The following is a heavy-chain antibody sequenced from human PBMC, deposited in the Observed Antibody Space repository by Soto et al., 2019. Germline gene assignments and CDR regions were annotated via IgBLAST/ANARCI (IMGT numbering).Heavy chain of an antibody. CDR1: GVSISSGGYS. J-gene: IGHJ3*01. CDR3: ARGTDSISWFEALDV. V-gene: IGHV4-30-2*01. Sequence: SDTLSLTCAFYGVSISSGGYSCMWIRQPPGKVLEWIGYIYHSGSTYYNPSLKSRVTISVDRSKNQFSLKLSSVTAADTAVEDFARGTDSISWFEALDVWGKGTMV. D-gene: IGHD6-13*01. CDR2: IYHSGST.